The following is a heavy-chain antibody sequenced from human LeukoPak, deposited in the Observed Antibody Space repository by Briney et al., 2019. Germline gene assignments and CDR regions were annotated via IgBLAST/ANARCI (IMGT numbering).Heavy chain of an antibody. D-gene: IGHD4-11*01. V-gene: IGHV3-21*01. J-gene: IGHJ5*02. CDR3: ARLRNSIYLFDP. Sequence: GGSLRLSCAASGFIFSSYTMNWVRQAPGKGLEWVSSISSSSTYIYYADSLKGRFTISRDNAKNSLYLQMNSLRAEDTAVYYCARLRNSIYLFDPWGQGTLVTVSS. CDR1: GFIFSSYT. CDR2: ISSSSTYI.